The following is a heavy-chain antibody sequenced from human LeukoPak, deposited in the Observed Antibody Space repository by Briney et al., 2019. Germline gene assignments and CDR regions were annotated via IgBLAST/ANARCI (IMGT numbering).Heavy chain of an antibody. CDR1: GYTFTGYY. V-gene: IGHV1-2*02. Sequence: GESLKVSCKASGYTFTGYYIHWVRQAPGQGLEWMGRINPNSGGTNYAQKFQGRVTMTRDTSIRTAYMELSRLRSDDTAVYYCARAPSPLYYDSSGYLNFDYWGQGTLVTVSS. D-gene: IGHD3-22*01. CDR3: ARAPSPLYYDSSGYLNFDY. J-gene: IGHJ4*02. CDR2: INPNSGGT.